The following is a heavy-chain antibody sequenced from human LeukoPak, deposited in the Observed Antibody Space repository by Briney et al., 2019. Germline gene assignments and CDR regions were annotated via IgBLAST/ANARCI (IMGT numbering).Heavy chain of an antibody. CDR3: ARHVEMATIIDY. V-gene: IGHV4-39*01. J-gene: IGHJ4*02. D-gene: IGHD5-24*01. Sequence: SETLSLTCTVSGGSISSSSYYWGWIRQPPGKGLEWIGSIYYSGSTYYNPSLKSRVTISVDTSKNQFSLKLSSVTAADTAVYYCARHVEMATIIDYWGQGTLVTVSS. CDR1: GGSISSSSYY. CDR2: IYYSGST.